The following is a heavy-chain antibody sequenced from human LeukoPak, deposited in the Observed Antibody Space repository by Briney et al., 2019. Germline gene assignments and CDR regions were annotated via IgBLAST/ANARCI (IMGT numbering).Heavy chain of an antibody. CDR2: ISGSGANT. Sequence: GTSLRLSCAASGITFSSYAMHWVRQAPGKGLEWVSAISGSGANTHYADSVKGRFTISRDNSKNTVYLQMNSLRAEDTAVYCCAKDRRGGGLIFGVVIGFDYWGQGILVTVST. D-gene: IGHD3-3*01. V-gene: IGHV3-23*01. CDR3: AKDRRGGGLIFGVVIGFDY. CDR1: GITFSSYA. J-gene: IGHJ4*02.